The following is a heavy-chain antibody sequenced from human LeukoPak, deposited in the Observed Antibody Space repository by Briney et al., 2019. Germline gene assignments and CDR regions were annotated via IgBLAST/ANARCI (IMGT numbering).Heavy chain of an antibody. CDR1: GFTFSSYD. V-gene: IGHV3-13*04. CDR2: IGTAGDT. D-gene: IGHD6-13*01. CDR3: ARAPYSSSGSLDY. J-gene: IGHJ4*02. Sequence: GGSLTLSCAASGFTFSSYDMHWVRQARGKGLEWVSAIGTAGDTYYPGCVKGRFPISRQHAKNSLYLQMNRLSAGDTAVYYCARAPYSSSGSLDYWGQGTLVTVSS.